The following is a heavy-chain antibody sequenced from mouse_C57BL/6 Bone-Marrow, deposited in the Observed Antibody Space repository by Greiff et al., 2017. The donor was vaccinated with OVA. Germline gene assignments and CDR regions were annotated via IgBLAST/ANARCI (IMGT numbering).Heavy chain of an antibody. V-gene: IGHV5-4*01. Sequence: EVQLQESGGGLVKPGGSLKLSCAASGFTFSSYAMSWVRQTPEKRLEWVATISDGGSYTYYPDNVKGRFTISRDNAKNNLYLQMSHLKSEDTAMYYCARGPSLGSSYWYFDVWGTGTTITVSS. CDR2: ISDGGSYT. CDR3: ARGPSLGSSYWYFDV. J-gene: IGHJ1*03. D-gene: IGHD1-1*01. CDR1: GFTFSSYA.